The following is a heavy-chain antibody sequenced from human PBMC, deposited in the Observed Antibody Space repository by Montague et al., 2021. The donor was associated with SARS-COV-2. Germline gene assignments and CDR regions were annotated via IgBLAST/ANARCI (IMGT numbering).Heavy chain of an antibody. CDR3: ARLGAGGVRSPILGVGAYYSCYNRDV. CDR2: IHHGGST. V-gene: IGHV4-34*01. D-gene: IGHD3-10*01. CDR1: GASFSTYS. Sequence: SETLSLTCAVHGASFSTYSWNWIRQPPGKGLEWIGEIHHGGSTNYNPSLKSRVTISADTSKNQFSLKLTSVAAADTAVYYCARLGAGGVRSPILGVGAYYSCYNRDVWGQGTTVTVSS. J-gene: IGHJ6*03.